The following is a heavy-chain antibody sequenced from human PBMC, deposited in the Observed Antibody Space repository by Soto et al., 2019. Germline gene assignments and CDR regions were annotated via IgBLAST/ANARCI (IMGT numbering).Heavy chain of an antibody. CDR3: ASNYDILTGHYGMDV. Sequence: PGESLKISCKGSGYSFTSYRISWVRQMPGKGLEWMGRIDPSDSYTNYSPSFQGHVTISADKSISTAYLQWSSLKASDTAMYYCASNYDILTGHYGMDVWGQGTTVTVSS. CDR2: IDPSDSYT. V-gene: IGHV5-10-1*01. CDR1: GYSFTSYR. J-gene: IGHJ6*02. D-gene: IGHD3-9*01.